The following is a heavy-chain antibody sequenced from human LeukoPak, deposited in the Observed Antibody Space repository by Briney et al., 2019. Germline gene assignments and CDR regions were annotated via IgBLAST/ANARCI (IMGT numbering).Heavy chain of an antibody. CDR3: AKGPHVGSGYHPDY. D-gene: IGHD3-22*01. J-gene: IGHJ4*02. CDR1: GFTFSSFA. CDR2: ITGSDDKT. Sequence: QAGESLKISCAASGFTFSSFAMTWVRQAPGKGLEWVSTITGSDDKTYYGDSVKGRLTISRDYSKNTLRLQMNSLRVEDTAIYYCAKGPHVGSGYHPDYWGQGTLVTVSS. V-gene: IGHV3-23*01.